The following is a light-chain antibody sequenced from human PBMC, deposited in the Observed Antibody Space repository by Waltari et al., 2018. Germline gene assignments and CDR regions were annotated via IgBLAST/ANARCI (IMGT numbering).Light chain of an antibody. CDR2: GAS. J-gene: IGKJ1*01. Sequence: EIVMTQSPATLSVSPGDRATIACRARQSVNSNLAWYQQKPGQAPRLLIYGASTRATGIPARFGGSGSGTEFTLTISSLQVDDVAIYYCQQYNKWLWTFGQGTKVEI. CDR1: QSVNSN. CDR3: QQYNKWLWT. V-gene: IGKV3-15*01.